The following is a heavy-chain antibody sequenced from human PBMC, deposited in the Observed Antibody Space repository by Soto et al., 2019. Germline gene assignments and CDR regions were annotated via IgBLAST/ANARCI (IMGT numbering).Heavy chain of an antibody. CDR1: GFTFSSYG. Sequence: QVQLVESGGGVVQPGRSLRLSCAASGFTFSSYGMHWVRQAPGKGLEWVAVIWYDGSNKYYADSVKGRFTISRDNSKNTLYLQMTSLRAEDTAVYYCARGVVTAYYYYGMDVWGQGTTVTVSS. V-gene: IGHV3-33*01. J-gene: IGHJ6*02. CDR3: ARGVVTAYYYYGMDV. D-gene: IGHD2-21*02. CDR2: IWYDGSNK.